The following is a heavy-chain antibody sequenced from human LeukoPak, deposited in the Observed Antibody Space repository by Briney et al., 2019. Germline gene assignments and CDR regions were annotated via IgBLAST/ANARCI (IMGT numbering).Heavy chain of an antibody. Sequence: GGSLRLSCAASGFTFSSYGMPRVRQAPGKGLEWVAVISYDGSNKYYADSVKGRFTISRDNSKNTLYLQMNSLRAEDTAVYYCARYYYDSSGYYTPHFDYWGQGTLVTVSS. D-gene: IGHD3-22*01. V-gene: IGHV3-30*03. CDR1: GFTFSSYG. CDR3: ARYYYDSSGYYTPHFDY. J-gene: IGHJ4*02. CDR2: ISYDGSNK.